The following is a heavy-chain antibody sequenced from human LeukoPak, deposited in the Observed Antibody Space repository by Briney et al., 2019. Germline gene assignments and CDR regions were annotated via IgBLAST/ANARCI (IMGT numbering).Heavy chain of an antibody. J-gene: IGHJ1*01. D-gene: IGHD6-19*01. V-gene: IGHV3-9*01. Sequence: GGSLRLSCAASGFTFNRYWMSWVRQAPGKGLEWVSGISWNSGSIGYADSVKGRFTISRDNAKNSLYLQMNSLRAEDTALYYCAKASRDSSGSEYFQHWGQGTLVTVSS. CDR2: ISWNSGSI. CDR3: AKASRDSSGSEYFQH. CDR1: GFTFNRYW.